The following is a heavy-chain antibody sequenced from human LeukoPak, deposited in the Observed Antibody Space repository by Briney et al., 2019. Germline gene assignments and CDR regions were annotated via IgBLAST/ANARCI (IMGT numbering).Heavy chain of an antibody. CDR2: ISSSSSYI. CDR1: GFTFSSYS. D-gene: IGHD3-10*01. CDR3: ARAPDYYGSGSLRRGFDY. Sequence: GGSLRLSCAASGFTFSSYSMNWVRQAPGKGLEWVSSISSSSSYIYYADSVKGRFTISRDNSKNTLYLQMNSLRAEDTAVYYCARAPDYYGSGSLRRGFDYWGQGTLVTVSS. J-gene: IGHJ4*02. V-gene: IGHV3-21*04.